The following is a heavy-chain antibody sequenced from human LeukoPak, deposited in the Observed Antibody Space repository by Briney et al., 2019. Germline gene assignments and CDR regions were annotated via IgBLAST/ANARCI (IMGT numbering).Heavy chain of an antibody. D-gene: IGHD6-13*01. CDR2: ISAYNGNT. J-gene: IGHJ6*03. CDR3: ARSREGIGSIATASGKTEYYYYYMDV. V-gene: IGHV1-18*01. Sequence: ASVKVSCKASGYTFTSYGISWVRQAPGQGLEWMGWISAYNGNTNYPQKFQGRVTMTTDTSTSTAYMELRSLRSDDTAVYYCARSREGIGSIATASGKTEYYYYYMDVWGKGTTVTVSS. CDR1: GYTFTSYG.